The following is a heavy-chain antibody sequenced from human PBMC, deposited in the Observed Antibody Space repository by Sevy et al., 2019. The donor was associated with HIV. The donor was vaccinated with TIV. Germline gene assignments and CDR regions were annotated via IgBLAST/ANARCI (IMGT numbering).Heavy chain of an antibody. CDR3: AKGQAQLWLRGPDFDY. CDR2: ISGSGGST. J-gene: IGHJ4*02. Sequence: GGSLRLSCAASGFTFSSYAMSWVRQAPGKGLEWVSAISGSGGSTYYADSVKGRFTISRDNSKNLLYLQMNSLRAEDTAVYYCAKGQAQLWLRGPDFDYWGQGTLVTVSS. D-gene: IGHD5-18*01. CDR1: GFTFSSYA. V-gene: IGHV3-23*01.